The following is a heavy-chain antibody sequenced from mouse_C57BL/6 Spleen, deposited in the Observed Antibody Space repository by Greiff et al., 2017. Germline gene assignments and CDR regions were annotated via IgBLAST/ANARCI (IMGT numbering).Heavy chain of an antibody. CDR3: TREFAY. J-gene: IGHJ3*01. CDR1: GYTFTDYE. V-gene: IGHV1-15*01. Sequence: LQESGAELVRPGASVTLSCKASGYTFTDYEMHWVKQTPVHGLEWIGAIDPETGGTAYNQKFKGKAILTADKSSSTAYMELRSLTSEDSAVYYCTREFAYWGQGTLVTVSA. CDR2: IDPETGGT.